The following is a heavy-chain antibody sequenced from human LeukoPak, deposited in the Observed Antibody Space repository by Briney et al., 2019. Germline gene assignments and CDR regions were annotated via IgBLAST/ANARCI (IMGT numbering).Heavy chain of an antibody. V-gene: IGHV1-18*01. J-gene: IGHJ4*02. CDR1: GYTFTSYG. D-gene: IGHD2-15*01. CDR2: ISAFNGNT. CDR3: ARCIGGYAPAENDY. Sequence: GASVKVSCKASGYTFTSYGISWVRQAPGQGLEWMGWISAFNGNTNYAQKLQGRVTMTTDTSTSTAYMELRSLRSDDTAVYYCARCIGGYAPAENDYWGQGTLVTVSS.